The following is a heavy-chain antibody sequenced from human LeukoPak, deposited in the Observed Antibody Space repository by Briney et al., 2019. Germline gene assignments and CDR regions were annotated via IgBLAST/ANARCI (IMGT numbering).Heavy chain of an antibody. V-gene: IGHV3-53*01. D-gene: IGHD3-3*01. J-gene: IGHJ5*01. CDR2: IYSGGAT. Sequence: PGGSLRLSCAASGFTVSTTYMAWIRQAPGQGLDWVSIIYSGGATYYKDSVEGRFTIYRDNSKNTLYLQMDSLRAEDTAVYYCARFSAPETRSIFGEVTPRHNWFDSWGQGTRVAVSS. CDR1: GFTVSTTY. CDR3: ARFSAPETRSIFGEVTPRHNWFDS.